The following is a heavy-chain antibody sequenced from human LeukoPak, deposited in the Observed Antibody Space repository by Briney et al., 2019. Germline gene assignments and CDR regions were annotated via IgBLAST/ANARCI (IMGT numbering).Heavy chain of an antibody. CDR1: GGTFSSYA. CDR3: ARDEDDDSSGYYLYYFDY. Sequence: ASVKVSCKASGGTFSSYAISWVRQAPGQGLEWMGGIIPIFGTANYAQKFQGRVTITADESTSTAYMELSSLRSEDTAVYYCARDEDDDSSGYYLYYFDYWGQGTLVTVSS. J-gene: IGHJ4*02. D-gene: IGHD3-22*01. CDR2: IIPIFGTA. V-gene: IGHV1-69*13.